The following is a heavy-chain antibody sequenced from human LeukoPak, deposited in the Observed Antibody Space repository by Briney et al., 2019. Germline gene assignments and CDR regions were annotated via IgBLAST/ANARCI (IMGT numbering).Heavy chain of an antibody. Sequence: GGCLRLSCAASGFTFSSYEINWVRQAPGKGLEWVSYISTSGSTIYYADSVKGRFTISRDNANNSLYLQMNSLRAEDTAVYYCARMYGSNSGVTWGQGTLVTVSS. J-gene: IGHJ5*02. CDR2: ISTSGSTI. V-gene: IGHV3-48*03. D-gene: IGHD4-23*01. CDR3: ARMYGSNSGVT. CDR1: GFTFSSYE.